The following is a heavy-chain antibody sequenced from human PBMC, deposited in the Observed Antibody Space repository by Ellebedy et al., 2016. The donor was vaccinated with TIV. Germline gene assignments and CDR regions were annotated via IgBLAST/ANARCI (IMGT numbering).Heavy chain of an antibody. D-gene: IGHD3-22*01. CDR1: GGTFSSYA. V-gene: IGHV1-2*02. CDR2: INPNSGGT. J-gene: IGHJ4*02. Sequence: ASVKVSCKASGGTFSSYAISWVRQAPGQGLEWMGWINPNSGGTNYAQKFQGRVTMTRDTSISTAYMELSRLRSDDTAVYYCARTYDSSGYYTTLGSIGSDYWGQGTLVTVSS. CDR3: ARTYDSSGYYTTLGSIGSDY.